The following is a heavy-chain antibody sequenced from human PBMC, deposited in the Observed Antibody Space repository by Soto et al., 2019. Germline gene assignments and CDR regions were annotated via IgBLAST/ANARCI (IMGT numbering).Heavy chain of an antibody. V-gene: IGHV3-66*01. CDR1: GFTVSSCY. CDR3: ARENSDYGLAFDI. Sequence: GGSLRLSCAASGFTVSSCYMSWVRQAPGKGLEWVSVIYSGGSTHYADSVKGRFTISRDNSKNTLYLQMNSLRAEDTAVFYCARENSDYGLAFDIWGQGTVVTVSS. J-gene: IGHJ3*02. D-gene: IGHD4-17*01. CDR2: IYSGGST.